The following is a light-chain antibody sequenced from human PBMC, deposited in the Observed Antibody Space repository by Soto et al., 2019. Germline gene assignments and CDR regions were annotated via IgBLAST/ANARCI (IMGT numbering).Light chain of an antibody. CDR3: GTWDSSLSAGV. V-gene: IGLV1-51*01. J-gene: IGLJ2*01. CDR1: SSNIGKNS. CDR2: DNS. Sequence: QSVLTQPPSVSAAPGQKVTISCSGSSSNIGKNSVSWYQQLPGTAPKLLIYDNSERPSGIPDRFSGSKSGTSATLGITGLQTGDEADYYCGTWDSSLSAGVFGGGTKLTVL.